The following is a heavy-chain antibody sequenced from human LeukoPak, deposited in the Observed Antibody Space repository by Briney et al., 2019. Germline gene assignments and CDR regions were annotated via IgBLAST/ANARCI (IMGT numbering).Heavy chain of an antibody. D-gene: IGHD6-19*01. Sequence: GGSLRLSCAGSGFVFSDFYINWIRHSPGKGLEWLAYISPDGSYTTYGDSVKGRSVISRDNAKNSVSLQMNSLRVEDTAVYYCAKDQGDYSSGWSIFDYWGQGSLVTVSS. CDR2: ISPDGSYT. V-gene: IGHV3-11*05. J-gene: IGHJ4*02. CDR3: AKDQGDYSSGWSIFDY. CDR1: GFVFSDFY.